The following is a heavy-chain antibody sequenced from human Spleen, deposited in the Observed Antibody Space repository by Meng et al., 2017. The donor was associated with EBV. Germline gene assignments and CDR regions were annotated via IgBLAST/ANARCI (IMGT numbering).Heavy chain of an antibody. V-gene: IGHV1-3*01. CDR2: INAGNGDT. D-gene: IGHD3-22*01. Sequence: VQRVGSGAEGKMPGASVKVSCKASGYTFTSYAIHWVRQAPGQRLEGMGWINAGNGDTKYSQKFQGRVTITRDTSASTVYMELSSLRSEDTAVYYCARDQAHDNSDYYHYYWGQGTLVTVSS. CDR1: GYTFTSYA. J-gene: IGHJ4*02. CDR3: ARDQAHDNSDYYHYY.